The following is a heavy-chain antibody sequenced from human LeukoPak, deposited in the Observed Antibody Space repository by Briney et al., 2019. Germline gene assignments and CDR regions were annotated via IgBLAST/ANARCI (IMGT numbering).Heavy chain of an antibody. CDR3: ARLSIEARPTFYFDY. CDR2: IYYSGST. D-gene: IGHD6-6*01. J-gene: IGHJ4*02. Sequence: PSETLSLTCFVSGGSISSSLYYWGWLRQPPGKGLEWIGSIYYSGSTYYSPSLKSRVTISVDTSKNQFSLRLRSVTAADTAVYYCARLSIEARPTFYFDYWGQGTLVTAST. V-gene: IGHV4-39*01. CDR1: GGSISSSLYY.